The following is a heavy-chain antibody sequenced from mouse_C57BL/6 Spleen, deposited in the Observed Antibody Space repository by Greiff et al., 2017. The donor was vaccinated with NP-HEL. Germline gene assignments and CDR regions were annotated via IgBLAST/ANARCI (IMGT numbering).Heavy chain of an antibody. Sequence: EESGPGLVKPSQSLSLTCSVTGYSITSGYYWNWIRQFPGNKLEWMGYISYDGSNNYNPSLKNRISITRDTSKNQFFLKLNSVTTEDTATYYCARGDDGYYFYAMDYWGQGTSVTVSS. CDR1: GYSITSGYY. V-gene: IGHV3-6*01. D-gene: IGHD2-3*01. CDR3: ARGDDGYYFYAMDY. CDR2: ISYDGSN. J-gene: IGHJ4*01.